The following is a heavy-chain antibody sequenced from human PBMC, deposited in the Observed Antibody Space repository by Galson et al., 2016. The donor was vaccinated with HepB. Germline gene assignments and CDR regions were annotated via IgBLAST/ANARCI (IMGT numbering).Heavy chain of an antibody. CDR2: ISYDGSYS. J-gene: IGHJ4*02. CDR3: AREHPGIAAAILDY. CDR1: GFSFSTYA. D-gene: IGHD6-25*01. Sequence: SLRLSCAASGFSFSTYAMHWVRQAPGKGLEWVALISYDGSYSSYADSVKGRFTISRDNSKNTLYLQLNSLRAEDTAVYYCAREHPGIAAAILDYWGQGTLVT. V-gene: IGHV3-30*03.